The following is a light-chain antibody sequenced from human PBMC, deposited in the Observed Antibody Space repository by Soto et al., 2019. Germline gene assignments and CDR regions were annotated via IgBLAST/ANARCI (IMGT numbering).Light chain of an antibody. CDR2: GAS. V-gene: IGKV3D-20*02. J-gene: IGKJ1*01. CDR3: HQRSNWPWT. Sequence: DIVLTQSPGTLSLSPGERATLSGRASQRVGSDYLAWYQQKPGQAPRLLIYGASRRATGFPARFSGSGSGTDFTLTISSLQSEDFAVYYCHQRSNWPWTFGQGTKVDIK. CDR1: QRVGSDY.